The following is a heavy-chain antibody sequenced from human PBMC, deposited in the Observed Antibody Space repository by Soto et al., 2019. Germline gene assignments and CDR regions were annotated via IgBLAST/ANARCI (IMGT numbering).Heavy chain of an antibody. D-gene: IGHD2-2*01. CDR3: ASLSAPVDY. J-gene: IGHJ4*02. CDR1: GFTFSSYW. CDR2: IDTDGTMT. Sequence: HPGGSLRLSCAASGFTFSSYWMHWVRQVPGKGMEWVSKIDTDGTMTDYADSVKGRFTVSRDNAKNSLYPQMNSLRVEDTAVYHCASLSAPVDYWGQGTLVTVSS. V-gene: IGHV3-74*01.